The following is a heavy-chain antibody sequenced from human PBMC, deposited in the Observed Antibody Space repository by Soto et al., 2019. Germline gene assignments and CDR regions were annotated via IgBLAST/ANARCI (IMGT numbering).Heavy chain of an antibody. V-gene: IGHV1-69*13. Sequence: SVKVSCKASGGTFSSYAISWVRQAPGQGLEWMGGIIPIFGTANYAQKFQGRVTITADESTSTAYMELSSLRSEDTAVYYCASALAYYYDSSGYDHWFDPWGQGTLVTVSS. CDR2: IIPIFGTA. CDR1: GGTFSSYA. CDR3: ASALAYYYDSSGYDHWFDP. D-gene: IGHD3-22*01. J-gene: IGHJ5*02.